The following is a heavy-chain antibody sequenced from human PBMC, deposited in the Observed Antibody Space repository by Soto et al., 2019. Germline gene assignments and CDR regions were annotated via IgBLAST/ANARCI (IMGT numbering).Heavy chain of an antibody. Sequence: GQVSFKAAGYTFTSYGIRWVRQAPGQGLEWMGWISAYNGNTNYAQKLQGRVTMTTDTSTSTAYMELRSLRSDDTAVYYCAREGGSYYFDYWGQGTLVTVSS. CDR2: ISAYNGNT. CDR3: AREGGSYYFDY. V-gene: IGHV1-18*01. J-gene: IGHJ4*02. CDR1: GYTFTSYG. D-gene: IGHD3-16*01.